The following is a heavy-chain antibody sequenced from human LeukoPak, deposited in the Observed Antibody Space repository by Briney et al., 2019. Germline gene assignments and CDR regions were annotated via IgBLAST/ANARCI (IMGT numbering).Heavy chain of an antibody. CDR1: GGSISSSSYY. Sequence: PSETLSLTCTVSGGSISSSSYYWGWIRQPPGKGLEWIGSIYYSGSTYYNPSLKSRVTISVDTSKNQFSLKLSSVTAADTAVYYCARPAPLASDIVVVPAVYAFDIWGQGTMVTVSS. V-gene: IGHV4-39*01. CDR2: IYYSGST. CDR3: ARPAPLASDIVVVPAVYAFDI. J-gene: IGHJ3*02. D-gene: IGHD2-2*01.